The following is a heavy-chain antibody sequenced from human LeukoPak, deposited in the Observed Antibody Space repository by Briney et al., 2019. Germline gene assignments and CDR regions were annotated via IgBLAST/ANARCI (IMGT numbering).Heavy chain of an antibody. CDR1: GYTFTSYY. Sequence: ASLKVSCKASGYTFTSYYMHWVRQAPGQGLEWMGLINPSGGSTSYAQKFQGRVTMTRDMSTSTVYMELISLSSEDTAVYSCAREGSSSDIDYWGQGTLVTVSS. D-gene: IGHD6-6*01. CDR3: AREGSSSDIDY. CDR2: INPSGGST. V-gene: IGHV1-46*01. J-gene: IGHJ4*02.